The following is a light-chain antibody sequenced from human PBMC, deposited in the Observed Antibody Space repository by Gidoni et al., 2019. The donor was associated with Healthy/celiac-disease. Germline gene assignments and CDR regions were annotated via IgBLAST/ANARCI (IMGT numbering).Light chain of an antibody. J-gene: IGLJ2*01. Sequence: QSVLTQPPSASGTPGQRVTIAFSGTSSNIGRNYVYWYQQPPGTAPKLLIYRNNQRPSGVPDRFSGSKSGTSASLAISGLRSEDEADYYCAAWDDSLSGFGGGTKLTVL. CDR2: RNN. V-gene: IGLV1-47*01. CDR3: AAWDDSLSG. CDR1: SSNIGRNY.